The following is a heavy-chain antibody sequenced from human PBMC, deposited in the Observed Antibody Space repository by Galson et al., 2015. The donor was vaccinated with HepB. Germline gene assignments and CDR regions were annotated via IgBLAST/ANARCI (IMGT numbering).Heavy chain of an antibody. V-gene: IGHV1-69*13. J-gene: IGHJ5*02. Sequence: SVKVSCKASGGTFSSYAISWVRQAPGQGLEWMGGIIPIFGTANYAQKFQGRVTITADESTSTAHMELSSLRSEDTAVYYCATSGSRDGWFDPWGQGTLVTVSS. CDR3: ATSGSRDGWFDP. CDR2: IIPIFGTA. D-gene: IGHD1-26*01. CDR1: GGTFSSYA.